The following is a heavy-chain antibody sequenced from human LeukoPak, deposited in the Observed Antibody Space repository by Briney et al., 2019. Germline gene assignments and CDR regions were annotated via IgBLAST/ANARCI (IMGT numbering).Heavy chain of an antibody. D-gene: IGHD4-17*01. Sequence: QTGGSLRLSCAASGFTFSSYAMSWVRQAPGKGLEWVSAISGSGGSTYYADSVKGRFTISRDNSKNTLYLQMNSLRAEDTAVYYCAKDGTYGDYELVYWGQGTLVTVSS. J-gene: IGHJ4*02. CDR2: ISGSGGST. V-gene: IGHV3-23*01. CDR3: AKDGTYGDYELVY. CDR1: GFTFSSYA.